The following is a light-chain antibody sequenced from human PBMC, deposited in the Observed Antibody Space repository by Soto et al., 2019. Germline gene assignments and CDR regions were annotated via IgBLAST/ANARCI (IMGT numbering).Light chain of an antibody. CDR3: SSYTSNTTLVV. CDR1: SSDVGLYDY. CDR2: DVS. Sequence: QSALTQPASVSGSPGQSITISCTGTSSDVGLYDYVSWYHHHPGTAPKLMIYDVSNRPSGVSNRFSGSKSGNTASLTISGLQAEDEGDYYCSSYTSNTTLVVFGGGTQLTVL. J-gene: IGLJ2*01. V-gene: IGLV2-14*01.